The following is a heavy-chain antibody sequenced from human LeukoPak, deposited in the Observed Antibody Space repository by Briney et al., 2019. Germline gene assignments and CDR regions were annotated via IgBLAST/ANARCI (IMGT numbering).Heavy chain of an antibody. V-gene: IGHV3-48*02. CDR3: ARDTYRSYSEYFQH. CDR2: ISSSSSTI. J-gene: IGHJ1*01. D-gene: IGHD3-22*01. Sequence: PGGSLRLSCAASGFTFSSYAMSWVRQAPGKGLEWVSYISSSSSTIYYADSVKGRFTISRDNAKNSLYLQMNSLRDEDTAVYYCARDTYRSYSEYFQHWGQGTLVTVSS. CDR1: GFTFSSYA.